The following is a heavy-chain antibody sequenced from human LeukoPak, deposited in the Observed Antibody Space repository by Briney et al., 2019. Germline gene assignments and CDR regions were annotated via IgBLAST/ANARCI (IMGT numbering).Heavy chain of an antibody. D-gene: IGHD3-22*01. CDR3: ARDGYYDSSGFLFPDFDY. J-gene: IGHJ4*02. CDR2: INPNSGGT. CDR1: GYTFTDYY. Sequence: ASVKVSCKASGYTFTDYYMHWVRQAPGQGLEWMGWINPNSGGTNYAQKFQGRVTMTRDTSISTAYMELSRLRSDDTAVYYCARDGYYDSSGFLFPDFDYWGQGTLVTVSS. V-gene: IGHV1-2*02.